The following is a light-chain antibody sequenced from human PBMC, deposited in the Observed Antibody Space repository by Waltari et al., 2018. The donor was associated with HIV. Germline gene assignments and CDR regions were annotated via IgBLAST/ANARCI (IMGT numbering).Light chain of an antibody. CDR3: QSADITGTLGV. CDR1: ALPRQL. V-gene: IGLV3-25*03. Sequence: YELAQPPSVPVSPGQTARPTSSGDALPRQLVYWYQQKPGQAPIVVIYKDSERPAGIPERFSGFISGTTATLTISAVQAEDEADYYCQSADITGTLGVFGGGTRLTV. J-gene: IGLJ2*01. CDR2: KDS.